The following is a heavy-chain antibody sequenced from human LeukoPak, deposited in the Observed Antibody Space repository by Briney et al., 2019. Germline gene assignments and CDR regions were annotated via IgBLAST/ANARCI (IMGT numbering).Heavy chain of an antibody. J-gene: IGHJ6*03. D-gene: IGHD2-15*01. CDR3: TRCTCSGGSCYYYYMDV. CDR2: IRSKAYGGTT. Sequence: GGSLRLSCTASGFTFGDYAMSWVRQAPGKGLEWVGFIRSKAYGGTTEYAASVKGRFTISRDDSKSIAYLQMNSLKTEDTAVYYCTRCTCSGGSCYYYYMDVWGKGTTVTISS. CDR1: GFTFGDYA. V-gene: IGHV3-49*04.